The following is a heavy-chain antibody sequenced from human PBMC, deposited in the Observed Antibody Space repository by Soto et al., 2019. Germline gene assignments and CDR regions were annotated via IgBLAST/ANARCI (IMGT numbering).Heavy chain of an antibody. J-gene: IGHJ5*02. D-gene: IGHD3-10*01. CDR2: VYYSGTA. CDR1: GGPMRGGGYY. V-gene: IGHV4-31*03. Sequence: TLSLTCTVSGGPMRGGGYYWTWIRHHPGKGPEWIGYVYYSGTAHYNPSLKSRVTLSLDTSNNQFSLKLSSVTAADTAIYYCALHTFYFGHSVQYYNWFDPLGRGTLVTVSS. CDR3: ALHTFYFGHSVQYYNWFDP.